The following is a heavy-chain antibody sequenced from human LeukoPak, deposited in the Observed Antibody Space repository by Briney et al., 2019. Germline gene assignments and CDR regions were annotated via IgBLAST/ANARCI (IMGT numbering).Heavy chain of an antibody. V-gene: IGHV3-7*01. CDR3: ARDRPGRELLPYYMDV. CDR1: GFSFSSYW. J-gene: IGHJ6*03. Sequence: GGSLRLSCAASGFSFSSYWMSWVRQAPGKGLEWVANINQYGSEKYYVDSVKGRFTTSRDNAKNSLSLQMNSLRAEDTAVYYCARDRPGRELLPYYMDVWGQGTTVTVSS. D-gene: IGHD2-15*01. CDR2: INQYGSEK.